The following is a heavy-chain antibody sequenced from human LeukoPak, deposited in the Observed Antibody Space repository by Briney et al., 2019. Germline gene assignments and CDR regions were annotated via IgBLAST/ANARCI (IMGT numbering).Heavy chain of an antibody. CDR1: GFSFNTYA. D-gene: IGHD2-15*01. J-gene: IGHJ1*01. Sequence: GGSLRLSCAASGFSFNTYAMSWVRQAPGKGLERVSAISNTGGSTYYADSVKGRFTISRDKSKNTLSLQMNSLRAEDTAVYYCAQQVGYCSSGSCYFTYWGQGTLVTVSS. CDR3: AQQVGYCSSGSCYFTY. CDR2: ISNTGGST. V-gene: IGHV3-23*01.